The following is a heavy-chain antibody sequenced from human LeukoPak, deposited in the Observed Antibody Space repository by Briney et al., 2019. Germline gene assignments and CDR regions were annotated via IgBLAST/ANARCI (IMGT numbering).Heavy chain of an antibody. CDR1: SGSISSSDYY. J-gene: IGHJ4*02. CDR2: IYYSGST. V-gene: IGHV4-39*01. CDR3: ARTGSSSIDY. Sequence: PSETLSLTCTVSSGSISSSDYYWGWIRQPPGKGLEWIGSIYYSGSTYYNPSLKSRVTISVDTSKNQFSLKLSSVTAADTAVYYCARTGSSSIDYWGRGTLVTVSS. D-gene: IGHD6-6*01.